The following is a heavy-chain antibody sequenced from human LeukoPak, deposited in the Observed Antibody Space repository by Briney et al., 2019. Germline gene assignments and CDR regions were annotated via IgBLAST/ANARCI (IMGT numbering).Heavy chain of an antibody. CDR1: GFTFSSYE. D-gene: IGHD5-18*01. V-gene: IGHV3-48*03. J-gene: IGHJ4*02. CDR3: ARASWIQLWFAWDY. CDR2: ISSGGSTI. Sequence: GGSLRLSCAASGFTFSSYEMNWVRQAPGKGLEWVSYISSGGSTIYYADSVKGRFTISRDNAKNSLYLQMNSLRAEDTAVYYCARASWIQLWFAWDYWGQGTLVTVSS.